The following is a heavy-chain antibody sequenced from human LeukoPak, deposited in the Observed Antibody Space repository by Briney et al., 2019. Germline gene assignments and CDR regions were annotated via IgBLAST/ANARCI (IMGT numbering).Heavy chain of an antibody. CDR2: VWYDGSNK. Sequence: PGGSLRLSCAASGFTFRSFAMSWVRQAPGKGLEWVAVVWYDGSNKYYADSVKGRFTISRDNSKNTLYLQMNSLRAEDTAVYYCARERGYYYDSSGLDYWGQGTLVTVSS. D-gene: IGHD3-22*01. V-gene: IGHV3-33*08. CDR1: GFTFRSFA. J-gene: IGHJ4*02. CDR3: ARERGYYYDSSGLDY.